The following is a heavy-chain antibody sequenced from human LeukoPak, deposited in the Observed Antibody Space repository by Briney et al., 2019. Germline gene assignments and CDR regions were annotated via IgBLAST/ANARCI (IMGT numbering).Heavy chain of an antibody. CDR3: ARVMLGYYYYGMDV. Sequence: PGGSLRLSCAASGFTFSSYSMNWVRQAPGKGLEWVSSISSSSSYIYYADSVKGRFTISRDNAKNSLYLQTNSLRAEDTAVYCCARVMLGYYYYGMDVWGQGTTVTVSS. CDR1: GFTFSSYS. J-gene: IGHJ6*02. D-gene: IGHD7-27*01. V-gene: IGHV3-21*01. CDR2: ISSSSSYI.